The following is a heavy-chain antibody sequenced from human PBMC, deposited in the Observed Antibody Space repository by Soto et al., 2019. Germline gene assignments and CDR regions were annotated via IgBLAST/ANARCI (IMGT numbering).Heavy chain of an antibody. J-gene: IGHJ2*01. Sequence: ASVKVSCKASGYTFTSYYMHWVRQAPGQGLEWMGIINPSGGSTSYAQKFQGRVTMTRDTSTSTVYMELSSLRSEDTAVYYCTRVRWDYGDPKWYFDLWGRGTLVTGSS. CDR1: GYTFTSYY. CDR2: INPSGGST. V-gene: IGHV1-46*03. D-gene: IGHD4-17*01. CDR3: TRVRWDYGDPKWYFDL.